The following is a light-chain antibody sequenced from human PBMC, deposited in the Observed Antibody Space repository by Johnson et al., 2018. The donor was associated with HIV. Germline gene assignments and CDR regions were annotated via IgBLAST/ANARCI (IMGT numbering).Light chain of an antibody. CDR2: ENN. V-gene: IGLV1-51*02. CDR3: GAWDSSLSAGGV. Sequence: QSVLTQPPSVSAAPGQKVTISCSGSSSNIGNNYVSWYQQLPGTAHKLLIYENNKRPSGIPDRFSGAKSGTSATLGITGLQPGDESDCYCGAWDSSLSAGGVFGTGTKVTVL. CDR1: SSNIGNNY. J-gene: IGLJ1*01.